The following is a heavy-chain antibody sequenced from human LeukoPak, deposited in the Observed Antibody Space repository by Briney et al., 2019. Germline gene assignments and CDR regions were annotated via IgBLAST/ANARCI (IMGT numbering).Heavy chain of an antibody. J-gene: IGHJ4*02. CDR1: GGSISSGSYY. D-gene: IGHD1-1*01. CDR3: AEGGTGHLDY. V-gene: IGHV4-61*02. Sequence: SQTLSLTCTVSGGSISSGSYYWSWIRQPAGKGLEWIGRIYTSGSTNYNPSLKSRVTISVDTSKNQFSLKLSSVTAADTAVYYCAEGGTGHLDYWGQGILVTVSS. CDR2: IYTSGST.